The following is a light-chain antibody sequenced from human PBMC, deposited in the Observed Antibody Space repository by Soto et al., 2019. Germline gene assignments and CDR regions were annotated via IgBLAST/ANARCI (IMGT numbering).Light chain of an antibody. V-gene: IGKV2-28*01. CDR1: QNLLHSNGYNY. Sequence: EIVLTQSPLSLPVTPGEPASISCRSSQNLLHSNGYNYLNWYLQKPGQSPQLLIYLGSNRASGVPDRFSGSGSGTDFTLTINRVEAEDFAVYYCQQYNNWPHTVGQGTKVDIK. J-gene: IGKJ2*01. CDR3: QQYNNWPHT. CDR2: LGS.